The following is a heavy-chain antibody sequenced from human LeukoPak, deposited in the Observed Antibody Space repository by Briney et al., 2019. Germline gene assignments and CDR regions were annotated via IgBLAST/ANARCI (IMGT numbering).Heavy chain of an antibody. V-gene: IGHV4-30-2*01. J-gene: IGHJ4*02. Sequence: PSQTLSLTCAVSGGSISSGSYSWSWIRQPPGKGLEWIGYIYHSGSTYYNPSLKSRVTISVDRSKNQFSLKLSSVTAADTAVYYCATSSPSGYSTDYWGQGTLVTVSS. D-gene: IGHD3-22*01. CDR2: IYHSGST. CDR3: ATSSPSGYSTDY. CDR1: GGSISSGSYS.